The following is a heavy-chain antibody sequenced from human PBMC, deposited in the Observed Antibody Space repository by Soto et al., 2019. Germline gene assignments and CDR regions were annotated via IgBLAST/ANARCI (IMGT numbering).Heavy chain of an antibody. D-gene: IGHD3-10*02. J-gene: IGHJ6*02. CDR1: GGSISSSNW. Sequence: QVQLQESGPGLVKPSGTLSLTCAVSGGSISSSNWWSWVRQPPGKGLEWIGEIYHSGSTNYNPSLKTRVTISVDKSKNQFSLKLSSVTSADTAVYYCASVRGGYYYAMDVWGQGTTVTVSS. V-gene: IGHV4-4*02. CDR2: IYHSGST. CDR3: ASVRGGYYYAMDV.